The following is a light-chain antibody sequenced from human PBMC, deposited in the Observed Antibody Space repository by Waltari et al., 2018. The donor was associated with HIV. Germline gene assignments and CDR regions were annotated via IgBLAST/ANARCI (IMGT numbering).Light chain of an antibody. CDR1: QAISDY. CDR3: QQSYTMPLT. J-gene: IGKJ4*01. V-gene: IGKV1-39*01. Sequence: DIQMTQSPSSLSASVGDTITITCRASQAISDYLNWYQQKPGRAPTLLIYAATNLQRGVASRFSATRSGTDFTLTIDRLQPEDLATYYCQQSYTMPLTFGGGT. CDR2: AAT.